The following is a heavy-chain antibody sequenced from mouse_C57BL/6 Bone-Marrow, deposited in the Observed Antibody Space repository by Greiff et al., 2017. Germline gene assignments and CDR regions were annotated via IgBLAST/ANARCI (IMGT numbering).Heavy chain of an antibody. D-gene: IGHD2-3*01. CDR1: GYSITSGYY. CDR3: ATLLLLLFAY. J-gene: IGHJ3*01. Sequence: VQLKEPGPGLVKPSQSLSLTCSVTGYSITSGYYWNWIRQFPGNKLEWMGYISYDGSNNYNPSLKNRISITRDTSKNQFFLKLNSVTTEDTATYYFATLLLLLFAYWGQGTLVTVSA. CDR2: ISYDGSN. V-gene: IGHV3-6*01.